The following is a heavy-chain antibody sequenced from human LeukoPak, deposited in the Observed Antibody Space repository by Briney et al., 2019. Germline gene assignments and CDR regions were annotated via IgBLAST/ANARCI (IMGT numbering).Heavy chain of an antibody. D-gene: IGHD3-22*01. CDR1: GYSFTSYW. Sequence: GESLKISCKGSGYSFTSYWIGWVRQMPGKGLEWMGTIYPGDSDTRYSPSFQGQVTISADKSISTAYLQWSSLKASDTAMYYCAISLTYYYDSSGYSLPFDYWGQGTLVTVSS. CDR3: AISLTYYYDSSGYSLPFDY. J-gene: IGHJ4*02. CDR2: IYPGDSDT. V-gene: IGHV5-51*01.